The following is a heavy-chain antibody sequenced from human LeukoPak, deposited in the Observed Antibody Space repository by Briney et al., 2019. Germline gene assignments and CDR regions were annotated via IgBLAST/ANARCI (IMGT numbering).Heavy chain of an antibody. V-gene: IGHV4-38-2*02. Sequence: PSETLSLTCTVSGYSISSGYYWGWIRQPPGKGLEWIGSIYHSGSTYYNPSLKSRVTISVDTSKNQFSLKLSSVTAADTAVYYCASQYSSGWYYFDYWGQGTLVTVSS. D-gene: IGHD6-19*01. CDR3: ASQYSSGWYYFDY. J-gene: IGHJ4*02. CDR2: IYHSGST. CDR1: GYSISSGYY.